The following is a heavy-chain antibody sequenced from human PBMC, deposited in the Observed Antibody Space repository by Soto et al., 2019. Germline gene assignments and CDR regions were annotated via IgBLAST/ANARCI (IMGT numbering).Heavy chain of an antibody. V-gene: IGHV1-18*01. CDR3: ARDRGSYALDY. CDR1: GGTFSSYA. J-gene: IGHJ4*02. Sequence: GASVKVSCKASGGTFSSYAISWVRQAPGQGLEWMGWISANNGNTNYEQKLQGRVTMTTDTSTSTAYMELRSLRSDDTAVYYCARDRGSYALDYWGQGTLVTVSS. CDR2: ISANNGNT. D-gene: IGHD1-26*01.